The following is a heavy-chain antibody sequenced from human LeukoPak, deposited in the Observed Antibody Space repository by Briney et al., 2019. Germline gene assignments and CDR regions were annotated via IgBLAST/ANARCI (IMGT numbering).Heavy chain of an antibody. CDR2: IYYSGST. Sequence: SETLSLTCTVSGGSISSYYWSWIRQPPGKGLERIGYIYYSGSTNYNPSLKSRVTISVDTSKNQFSLKLSSVTAADTAVYYCARDERAHSYGYSSGWYGDFDYWGQGTLVTVSS. CDR1: GGSISSYY. J-gene: IGHJ4*02. CDR3: ARDERAHSYGYSSGWYGDFDY. D-gene: IGHD6-19*01. V-gene: IGHV4-59*01.